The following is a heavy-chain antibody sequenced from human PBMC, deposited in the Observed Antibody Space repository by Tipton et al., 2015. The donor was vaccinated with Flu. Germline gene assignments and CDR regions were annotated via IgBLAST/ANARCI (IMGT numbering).Heavy chain of an antibody. V-gene: IGHV3-33*01. CDR3: ARGAYSSGWYPFFDY. J-gene: IGHJ4*02. D-gene: IGHD6-19*01. Sequence: SLRLSCAASGFTFSSYGMHWVRQAPGKGLGWVAVIWYDGSNKYYADSVKGRFTISRDNSKNTLYLQMNSLRAEDTAVYYCARGAYSSGWYPFFDYWGQGILVAAS. CDR1: GFTFSSYG. CDR2: IWYDGSNK.